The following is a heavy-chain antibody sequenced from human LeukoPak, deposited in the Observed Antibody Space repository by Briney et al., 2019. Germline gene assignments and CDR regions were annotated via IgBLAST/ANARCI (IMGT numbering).Heavy chain of an antibody. V-gene: IGHV3-23*01. CDR3: AGERAYSSGWYGSGYFDY. Sequence: GGSLRLSCAASGFTFSSYAMSWVRQAPGKGLEWVSAISGSGGSTYYADSVKGRFTISRDNSKNTLYLQMNSLRAEDTAVYYCAGERAYSSGWYGSGYFDYWGQGTLVTVSS. CDR2: ISGSGGST. CDR1: GFTFSSYA. D-gene: IGHD6-19*01. J-gene: IGHJ4*02.